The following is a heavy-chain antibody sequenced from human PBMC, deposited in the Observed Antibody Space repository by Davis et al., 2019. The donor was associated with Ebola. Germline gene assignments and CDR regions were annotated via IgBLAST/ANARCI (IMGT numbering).Heavy chain of an antibody. CDR1: GFTFSNYA. Sequence: GESLKISCAASGFTFSNYAMNWVRQAPGKGLEWVSTISGSSAYYADSVKGRFTISRDNSKNTLYLQMNSVRAEDTAVYYCAKAKGGWGWELLVDYWGQGTLVTVSS. V-gene: IGHV3-23*01. D-gene: IGHD1-26*01. CDR2: ISGSSA. J-gene: IGHJ4*02. CDR3: AKAKGGWGWELLVDY.